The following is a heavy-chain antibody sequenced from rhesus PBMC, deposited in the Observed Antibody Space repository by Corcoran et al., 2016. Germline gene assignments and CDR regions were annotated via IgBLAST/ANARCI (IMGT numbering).Heavy chain of an antibody. CDR2: IGGCSGSN. J-gene: IGHJ5-1*01. CDR3: AREAEYSNYERFDV. D-gene: IGHD4-23*01. V-gene: IGHV4-127*01. Sequence: QVQLQESGPGLVKPSETLSLTCAVSGYSISSGYGWSWIRPPPGKGVEWIGYIGGCSGSNNYNPALKSRVTISKDTSKNQFSLKLSSVTAADMAVYYCAREAEYSNYERFDVWGPGVLVTVSS. CDR1: GYSISSGYG.